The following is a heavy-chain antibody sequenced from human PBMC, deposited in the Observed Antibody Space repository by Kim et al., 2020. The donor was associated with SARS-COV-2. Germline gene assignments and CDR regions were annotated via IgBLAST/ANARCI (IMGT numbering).Heavy chain of an antibody. Sequence: SVKVSCKASGGTFSSYAISWVRQAPGQGLEWMGGIIPIFGTANYAQKFQGRVTITADESTSTAYMELSSLRSEDTAVYYCARDRYGGYSGSYFTAFDIWGQGTMVTVSS. V-gene: IGHV1-69*13. CDR1: GGTFSSYA. J-gene: IGHJ3*02. CDR2: IIPIFGTA. CDR3: ARDRYGGYSGSYFTAFDI. D-gene: IGHD1-26*01.